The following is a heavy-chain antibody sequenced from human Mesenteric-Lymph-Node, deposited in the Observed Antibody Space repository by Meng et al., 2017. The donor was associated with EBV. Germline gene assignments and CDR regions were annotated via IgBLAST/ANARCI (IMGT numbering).Heavy chain of an antibody. Sequence: QVPAVQSGAEVKKPGASLRVSCKASGYTFSYYGIDWVRQAPGQGLEWMGRISGYNGDTNYAQKFQGRVTMTTDTSTSTAYMELTSLRSDDTAVYYCARYGSGSSQGDYWGQGTLVTVSS. CDR1: GYTFSYYG. J-gene: IGHJ4*02. V-gene: IGHV1-18*01. D-gene: IGHD3-10*01. CDR3: ARYGSGSSQGDY. CDR2: ISGYNGDT.